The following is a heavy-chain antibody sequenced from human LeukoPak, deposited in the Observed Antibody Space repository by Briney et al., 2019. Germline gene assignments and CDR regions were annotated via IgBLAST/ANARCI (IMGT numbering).Heavy chain of an antibody. D-gene: IGHD2-15*01. CDR1: GGTFSSYA. CDR2: IIPNFGTA. V-gene: IGHV1-69*13. J-gene: IGHJ4*02. Sequence: SVKVSCKASGGTFSSYAISWVRQAPGQGLEWMGGIIPNFGTANYAQKFQGRVTITADESTSTAYMELSSLRSEDTAVYYCARQVVVVVAATGPFDYWGQGTLVTVSS. CDR3: ARQVVVVVAATGPFDY.